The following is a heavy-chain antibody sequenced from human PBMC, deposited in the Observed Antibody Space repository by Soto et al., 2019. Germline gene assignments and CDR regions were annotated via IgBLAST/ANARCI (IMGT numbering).Heavy chain of an antibody. J-gene: IGHJ4*02. CDR2: ISSSGSTV. V-gene: IGHV3-11*01. Sequence: GGPLRLSCAASVFTFSDYYMTWIRHVPGRGLEWLSYISSSGSTVYYADSVKGRFTISRDNAKNSLYLQMNSLRAEDTAVYYCERSWGTLDSWAQGAMVTVS. CDR3: ERSWGTLDS. D-gene: IGHD1-1*01. CDR1: VFTFSDYY.